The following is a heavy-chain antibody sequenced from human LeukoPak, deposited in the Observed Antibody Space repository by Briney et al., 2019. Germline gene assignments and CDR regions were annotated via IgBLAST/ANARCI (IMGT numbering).Heavy chain of an antibody. J-gene: IGHJ5*02. Sequence: GGSLILSCAVSGFSVTNSYMDWVRQAPGKGLEWDSLIRGSGATLYADSVKGRFTISRDDSKNTVYLQMNSLRVEDTAVYFCVRDRAGTQDWVEFDPWGQGTLVTVSS. CDR2: IRGSGAT. CDR3: VRDRAGTQDWVEFDP. V-gene: IGHV3-66*03. D-gene: IGHD3-10*01. CDR1: GFSVTNSY.